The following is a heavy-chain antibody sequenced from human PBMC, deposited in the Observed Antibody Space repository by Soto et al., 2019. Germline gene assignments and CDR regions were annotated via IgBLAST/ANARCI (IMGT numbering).Heavy chain of an antibody. J-gene: IGHJ3*02. CDR2: ISSSSYI. CDR1: GFTFSSYS. CDR3: ARDRDWNDPDDAFDI. D-gene: IGHD1-1*01. V-gene: IGHV3-21*01. Sequence: EVQLVESGGGLVKPGGSLRLSCAASGFTFSSYSMNWVRQAPGKGLEWVSSISSSSYIYYADSVKGRFTISRDNAKNSLYLQMNSLRAEDTAVYYCARDRDWNDPDDAFDIWGQGTMVTVSS.